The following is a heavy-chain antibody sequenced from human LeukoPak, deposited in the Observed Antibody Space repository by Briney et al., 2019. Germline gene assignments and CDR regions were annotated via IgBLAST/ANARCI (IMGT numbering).Heavy chain of an antibody. CDR2: SDEDGKTI. D-gene: IGHD3-3*01. CDR3: VSDLCGGDDQ. Sequence: GGSLRLSCAPSGLTFNSYWVHWVRQAPGRGLVWVSRSDEDGKTIDYADSVKGRFTISRDNAKDTLYLQMSSLRVEDTAVYYCVSDLCGGDDQWGRGTLVTV. J-gene: IGHJ5*02. CDR1: GLTFNSYW. V-gene: IGHV3-74*01.